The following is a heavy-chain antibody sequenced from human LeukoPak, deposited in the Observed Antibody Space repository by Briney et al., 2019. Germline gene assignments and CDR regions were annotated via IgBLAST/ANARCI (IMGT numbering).Heavy chain of an antibody. D-gene: IGHD1-26*01. V-gene: IGHV5-51*01. CDR1: GYSFTSFW. Sequence: GESLKISCKGSGYSFTSFWIAWVRQMPGKGLEWMGIIYPGDSDTIYSPSFQGQVTISADKSIDSAYLQWSSLKASDTAMYYCARANSGSYFPFDYWGQGTLVTVSS. CDR2: IYPGDSDT. CDR3: ARANSGSYFPFDY. J-gene: IGHJ4*02.